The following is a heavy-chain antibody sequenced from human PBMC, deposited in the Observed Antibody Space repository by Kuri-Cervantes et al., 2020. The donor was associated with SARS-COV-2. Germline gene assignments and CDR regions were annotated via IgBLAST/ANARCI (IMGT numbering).Heavy chain of an antibody. Sequence: GSLRLSCTVSGGSISSSSYYWGWIRQPPGKGLEWIGSIYYSGSTYYNPSLKSRVTISVDTSKNQFSLKLSSVTAADTAVYYCARDLLLYYDSSGYHNWFDPWGQGTLVTVSS. CDR1: GGSISSSSYY. V-gene: IGHV4-39*07. J-gene: IGHJ5*02. CDR2: IYYSGST. D-gene: IGHD3-22*01. CDR3: ARDLLLYYDSSGYHNWFDP.